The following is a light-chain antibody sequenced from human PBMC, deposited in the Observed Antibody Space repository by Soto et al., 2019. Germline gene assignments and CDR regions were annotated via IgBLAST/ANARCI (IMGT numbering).Light chain of an antibody. J-gene: IGKJ1*01. CDR1: QSVSSN. CDR2: GAS. CDR3: QQYNNWPPWT. V-gene: IGKV3-15*01. Sequence: EIVMTQSPVTLSVPPGERATLSCRASQSVSSNLAWYQQKPGQAPRLLIYGASTRATGIPARFSGSGSGTEFTLTISSLQSEDFAVYYCQQYNNWPPWTFGQGTKVEIK.